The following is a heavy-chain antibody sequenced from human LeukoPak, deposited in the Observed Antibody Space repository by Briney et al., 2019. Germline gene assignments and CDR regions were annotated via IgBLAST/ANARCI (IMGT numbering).Heavy chain of an antibody. Sequence: GGSLRLSCVASGFTFSRYGMHWVRQAPGKGLEWVAVISFDGNSQYYADSVKGRFTISRDNSKNTLYLQMNSLRAEDTAVYYCARDDLDGDYYDSSGYGYWGQGTLVTVSS. V-gene: IGHV3-30*03. J-gene: IGHJ4*02. CDR3: ARDDLDGDYYDSSGYGY. CDR2: ISFDGNSQ. D-gene: IGHD3-22*01. CDR1: GFTFSRYG.